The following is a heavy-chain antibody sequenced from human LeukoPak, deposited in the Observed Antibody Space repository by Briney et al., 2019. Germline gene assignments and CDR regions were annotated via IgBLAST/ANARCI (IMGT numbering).Heavy chain of an antibody. V-gene: IGHV3-30*18. Sequence: GGSLRLSCAASGFTFSGYGMQWVCQAPGQGLEWVAVISYDGTNKYYADSVKDRFTISRDNSKNTVDLQMNSLRAEDTAVYYCAKFRYSGNYVDYWGQGTLVTVSS. CDR2: ISYDGTNK. J-gene: IGHJ4*02. CDR1: GFTFSGYG. D-gene: IGHD1-26*01. CDR3: AKFRYSGNYVDY.